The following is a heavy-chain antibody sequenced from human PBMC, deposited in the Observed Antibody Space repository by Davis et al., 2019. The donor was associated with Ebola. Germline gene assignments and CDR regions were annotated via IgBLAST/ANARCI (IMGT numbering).Heavy chain of an antibody. Sequence: GESLKISCAASGFTFNRYWIHWVRQAPGKGLVWVSRLNGDGSSINYADFVKGRLTISRDTAKNTLYLQMNSLRAEDTAVYYCARDRLVGTIGRNYYYGMDVWGQGTTVTVSS. CDR3: ARDRLVGTIGRNYYYGMDV. J-gene: IGHJ6*02. V-gene: IGHV3-74*01. D-gene: IGHD1-26*01. CDR1: GFTFNRYW. CDR2: LNGDGSSI.